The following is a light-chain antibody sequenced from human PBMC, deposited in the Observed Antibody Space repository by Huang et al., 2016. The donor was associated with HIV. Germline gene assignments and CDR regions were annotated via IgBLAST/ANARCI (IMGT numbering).Light chain of an antibody. CDR2: WAS. V-gene: IGKV4-1*01. J-gene: IGKJ2*01. CDR3: QQSYRRPFT. Sequence: DIVLTQSPDSLGVSLVERATINCRSSQSVLYSSNNKRFLGWYQPKPGQPPKLLIYWASARESGVPARFSGRGSGTDFTLSIRSLQAEDVAVYYCQQSYRRPFTFGEGTRLEIK. CDR1: QSVLYSSNNKRF.